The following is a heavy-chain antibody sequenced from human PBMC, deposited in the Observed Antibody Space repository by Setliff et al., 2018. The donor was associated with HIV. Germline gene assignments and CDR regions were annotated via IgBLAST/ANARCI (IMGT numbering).Heavy chain of an antibody. CDR3: VGPHCSSRVRCYAFDR. D-gene: IGHD2-15*01. V-gene: IGHV3-23*01. CDR1: GFRFSNHA. CDR2: ISASVYST. J-gene: IGHJ4*02. Sequence: GGSLRLSCAASGFRFSNHAMSWVRQAPGKGLEWVSAISASVYSTYYADSVKGRFTISRDNSKNTLYLQMNSLRAEDTAVYYCVGPHCSSRVRCYAFDRWGQGTRVTVSS.